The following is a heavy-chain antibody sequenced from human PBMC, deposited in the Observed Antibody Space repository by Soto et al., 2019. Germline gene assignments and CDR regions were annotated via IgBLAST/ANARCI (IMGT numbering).Heavy chain of an antibody. D-gene: IGHD2-21*02. Sequence: VSCKASGGTFSSYAISWGRQAPGQGLEWMGGIIPIFGTANYAQKFQGRVTITADESTSTAYMELSSLRSEDTAVHYCARGGIVVVTATVTCGMDLCRQGTTVTVSS. J-gene: IGHJ6*02. V-gene: IGHV1-69*01. CDR3: ARGGIVVVTATVTCGMDL. CDR1: GGTFSSYA. CDR2: IIPIFGTA.